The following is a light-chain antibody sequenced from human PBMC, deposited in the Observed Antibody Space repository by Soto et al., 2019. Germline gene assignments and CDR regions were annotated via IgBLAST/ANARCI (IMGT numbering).Light chain of an antibody. CDR2: DND. CDR3: GTWDSSLYVVV. CDR1: TSNVGTNY. V-gene: IGLV1-51*01. J-gene: IGLJ2*01. Sequence: QSVLTQPPSVSAAAGQKVTISCSGSTSNVGTNYVSWFQQVPGTAPKLLIYDNDKRPSGIPDRFSGSESGTTATLGITGLQTGDEADYYCGTWDSSLYVVVFGGGTKLTVL.